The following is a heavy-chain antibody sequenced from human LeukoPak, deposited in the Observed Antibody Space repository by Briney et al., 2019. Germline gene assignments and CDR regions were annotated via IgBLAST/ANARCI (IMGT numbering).Heavy chain of an antibody. V-gene: IGHV3-48*04. CDR3: TRSGDGAFDN. CDR1: GFSFSVYA. CDR2: ISRSSETT. D-gene: IGHD3-10*01. J-gene: IGHJ3*02. Sequence: GGSLRLSCAASGFSFSVYAMNWVRQTPGKGLGWVSYISRSSETTHYADSVKGRFTISRDNAKNSLYLQMNSLRVDDTAVYYCTRSGDGAFDNWGPGTMVTVSS.